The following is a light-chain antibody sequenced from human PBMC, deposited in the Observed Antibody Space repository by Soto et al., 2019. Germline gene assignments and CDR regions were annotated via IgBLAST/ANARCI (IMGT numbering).Light chain of an antibody. CDR2: EGS. Sequence: QSVLTQPASVSGSPGQSITISCTGTSSDVGSYNLVSWYQQHPGKAPKLMIYEGSKRPSGVSNRFSGSKSGNTASLTISGLQAEDKADYYCCSYAGSSTHVVFGGGTKLTVL. CDR1: SSDVGSYNL. CDR3: CSYAGSSTHVV. V-gene: IGLV2-23*01. J-gene: IGLJ2*01.